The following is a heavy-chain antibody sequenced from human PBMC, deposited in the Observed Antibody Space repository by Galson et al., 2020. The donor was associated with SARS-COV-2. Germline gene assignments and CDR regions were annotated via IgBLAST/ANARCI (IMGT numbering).Heavy chain of an antibody. CDR3: AKDQGSDYGDQLDF. CDR1: GFTFDRYA. J-gene: IGHJ4*02. D-gene: IGHD4-17*01. CDR2: IRNNGVRT. V-gene: IGHV3-23*01. Sequence: GGSLRLSCAASGFTFDRYALAWVRQAPGKGLEWISSIRNNGVRTYFADSVRGRFAISSDYSKSTVFLQMNNLRAEDTAIYYGAKDQGSDYGDQLDFWGQGTLVTVSS.